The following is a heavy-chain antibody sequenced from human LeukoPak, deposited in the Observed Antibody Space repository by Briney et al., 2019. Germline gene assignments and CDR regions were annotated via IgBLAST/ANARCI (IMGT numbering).Heavy chain of an antibody. D-gene: IGHD2-2*01. Sequence: SVKVSCKASGGTFSSYAISWVRQAPGQGLEWMGRIIPILGIANYAQKFQGRVTITADKSTSTAYMELSSLRSEDTAVYYCASDPVRYCSSTSCYQKGHYYYYYMDVWGKGTTVTVSS. J-gene: IGHJ6*03. V-gene: IGHV1-69*04. CDR1: GGTFSSYA. CDR3: ASDPVRYCSSTSCYQKGHYYYYYMDV. CDR2: IIPILGIA.